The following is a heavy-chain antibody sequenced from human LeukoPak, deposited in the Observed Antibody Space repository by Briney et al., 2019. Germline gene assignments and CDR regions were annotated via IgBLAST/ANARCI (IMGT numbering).Heavy chain of an antibody. J-gene: IGHJ3*02. V-gene: IGHV4-39*01. CDR3: ARHCCSGPAKRVFDI. CDR2: ISYSGNT. Sequence: PSETLSLTCTVSGGSITSSDYHWGWVRQPPGKGLEWIGTISYSGNTDYNPSLRSRATISVGTSNNQFSLRLGSVTAADTAVYHCARHCCSGPAKRVFDIWGQGTMVTVSS. CDR1: GGSITSSDYH. D-gene: IGHD2-15*01.